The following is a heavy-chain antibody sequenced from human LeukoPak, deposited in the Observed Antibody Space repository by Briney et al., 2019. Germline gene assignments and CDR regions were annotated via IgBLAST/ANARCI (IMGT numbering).Heavy chain of an antibody. CDR3: ARDRSGGDADY. CDR2: ISYDGSNK. Sequence: GGSLRLSCSASGFTFSSYGMHWVRQAPGKGLEWVAVISYDGSNKYYADSVKGRFTISRDNSKNTLYLQMNSLRAEDTAVYYCARDRSGGDADYWGQGTLVTVSS. D-gene: IGHD4-17*01. CDR1: GFTFSSYG. J-gene: IGHJ4*02. V-gene: IGHV3-30*03.